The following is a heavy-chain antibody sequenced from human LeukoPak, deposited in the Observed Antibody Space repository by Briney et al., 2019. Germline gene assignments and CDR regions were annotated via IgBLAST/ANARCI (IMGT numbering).Heavy chain of an antibody. V-gene: IGHV3-21*01. Sequence: GGSLRLSCAASGFTFSSYSMNWVRQAPGKGLEWVSSISSSRGYIYYADPVKSRFTTSRDNAKNSLYLQMNSLRAEDTAVYYCARGGYSYGYTLYYFDYWGQGTLVTVSS. CDR3: ARGGYSYGYTLYYFDY. D-gene: IGHD5-18*01. J-gene: IGHJ4*02. CDR2: ISSSRGYI. CDR1: GFTFSSYS.